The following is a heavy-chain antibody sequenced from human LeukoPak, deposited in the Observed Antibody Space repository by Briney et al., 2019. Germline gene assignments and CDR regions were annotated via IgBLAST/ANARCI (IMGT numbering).Heavy chain of an antibody. Sequence: GGSLRLSCAASGFTRSSYWMSWVRQAPGKGLEWVANIKQDGGEKYYADSVKGRFTISRDNARNSLYLQMNSLGAEDTAVYYCIGGSNMDYWGQGTLVTVSS. D-gene: IGHD1-26*01. CDR2: IKQDGGEK. CDR1: GFTRSSYW. J-gene: IGHJ4*02. CDR3: IGGSNMDY. V-gene: IGHV3-7*01.